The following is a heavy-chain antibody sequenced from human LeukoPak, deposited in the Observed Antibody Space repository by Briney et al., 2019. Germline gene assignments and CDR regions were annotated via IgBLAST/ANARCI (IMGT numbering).Heavy chain of an antibody. CDR3: AKVGYGDYGAFDI. J-gene: IGHJ3*02. V-gene: IGHV3-9*03. CDR2: ISWNSGSI. Sequence: PGGSLRLSCAASGFTFGDYAMHWVRQAPGKGLEWVSGISWNSGSIGYADSVKGRFTISRDNAKNSLYLQMNSLRAEDMALYYCAKVGYGDYGAFDIWGQGTMVTVSS. CDR1: GFTFGDYA. D-gene: IGHD4-17*01.